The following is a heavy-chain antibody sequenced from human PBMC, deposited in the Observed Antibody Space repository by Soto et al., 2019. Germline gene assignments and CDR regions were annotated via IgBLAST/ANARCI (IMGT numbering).Heavy chain of an antibody. V-gene: IGHV5-51*01. Sequence: GESLKISCKGSGYSFSNYWIGWVRQMPGKGLEWMGIIYPGDSDTRYSPSFQGQVTISADKSISTAHLQWSSLKASDTALYYCARQNSYAYYYYGLDVWGQGTTVTVSS. CDR3: ARQNSYAYYYYGLDV. CDR1: GYSFSNYW. D-gene: IGHD5-18*01. CDR2: IYPGDSDT. J-gene: IGHJ6*02.